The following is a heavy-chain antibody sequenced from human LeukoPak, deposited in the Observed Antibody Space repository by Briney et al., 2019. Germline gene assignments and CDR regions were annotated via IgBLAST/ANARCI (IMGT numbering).Heavy chain of an antibody. CDR2: ISYDGTTK. CDR3: ARVRIVGSTYDAFDI. Sequence: GGSLRLSCAASGFTFSTYAMHWVRQAPWKGLEWVAVISYDGTTKYHADSVKGRFTISRDNSKNTLYLQMNILRAEDTAVYCCARVRIVGSTYDAFDIWGQGTMVTVSS. J-gene: IGHJ3*02. D-gene: IGHD1-26*01. CDR1: GFTFSTYA. V-gene: IGHV3-30-3*01.